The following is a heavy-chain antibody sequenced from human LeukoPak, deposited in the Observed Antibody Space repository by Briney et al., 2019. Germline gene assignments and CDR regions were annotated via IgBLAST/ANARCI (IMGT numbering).Heavy chain of an antibody. V-gene: IGHV3-11*04. CDR3: ARGTLRVVVPAAMGRGYFQH. CDR2: ISSSGSTI. CDR1: GFTFSDYY. Sequence: SGGSLRLSCAASGFTFSDYYMRWIRQAPGKGLEWVSHISSSGSTIYYADSVKGRFTISRDNAKNSLYLQMNSLRVEDTAVYYCARGTLRVVVPAAMGRGYFQHWGQGTLVTVSS. D-gene: IGHD2-2*01. J-gene: IGHJ1*01.